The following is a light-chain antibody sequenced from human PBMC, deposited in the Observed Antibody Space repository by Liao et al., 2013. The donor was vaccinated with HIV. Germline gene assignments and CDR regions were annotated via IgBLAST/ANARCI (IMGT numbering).Light chain of an antibody. CDR1: ALPKLY. V-gene: IGLV3-25*03. CDR2: KDS. J-gene: IGLJ2*01. Sequence: SYELTQPPSVSVSPGQTARITCSGDALPKLYAYWYQQKPGQAPVLVIYKDSERPSGIPERFSGSSSGTTVTLTISGVQAEDEADYYCQAWDSSTAAVFGGGTKLTVL. CDR3: QAWDSSTAAV.